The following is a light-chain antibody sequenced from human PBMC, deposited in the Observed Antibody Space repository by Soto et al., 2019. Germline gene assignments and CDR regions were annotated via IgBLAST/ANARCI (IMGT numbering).Light chain of an antibody. CDR2: GAS. Sequence: EIVLTQSPDTLSLSPGEGATLSCRASQSVSNDYLAWYQQKPGQAPRLLIYGASNRATGIPARFSGSGSGTDFTLAISRLEPEDFAVYYCQQYGRSPRTFGQGTKVDIK. J-gene: IGKJ1*01. V-gene: IGKV3-20*01. CDR1: QSVSNDY. CDR3: QQYGRSPRT.